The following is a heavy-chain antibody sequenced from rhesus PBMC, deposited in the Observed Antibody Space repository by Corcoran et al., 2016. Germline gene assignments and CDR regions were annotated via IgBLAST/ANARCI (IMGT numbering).Heavy chain of an antibody. Sequence: QVQLQESGPGLVKPSETLSLTCAVYGYSISSGYGWIWIRQPPGKGVAGIGYIGGSGGSTNYNPSLKSLVTISKDTSKNQFSLKLSSVTAADTAVYYCARGSGWANYWGQGVLVTVSS. J-gene: IGHJ4*01. CDR3: ARGSGWANY. CDR1: GYSISSGYG. V-gene: IGHV4-127*01. CDR2: IGGSGGST. D-gene: IGHD6-31*01.